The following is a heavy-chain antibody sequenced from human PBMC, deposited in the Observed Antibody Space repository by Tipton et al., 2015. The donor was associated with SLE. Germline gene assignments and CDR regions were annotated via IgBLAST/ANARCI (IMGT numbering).Heavy chain of an antibody. CDR3: AKNTRIVGANPFQDYFDY. CDR1: GFTFTTYA. Sequence: SLRLSCAASGFTFTTYAMSWVRQAPGKGLEWVSAISSRGGNSRHYSQSVEGRFTISRDNSKNTVYLQMDSLRAEDTAVYYCAKNTRIVGANPFQDYFDYWGQGALVTVSS. CDR2: ISSRGGNSR. D-gene: IGHD1-26*01. J-gene: IGHJ4*02. V-gene: IGHV3-23*01.